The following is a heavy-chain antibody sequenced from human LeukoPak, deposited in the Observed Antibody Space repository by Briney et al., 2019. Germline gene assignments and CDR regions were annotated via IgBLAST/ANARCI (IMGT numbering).Heavy chain of an antibody. CDR2: IISSSTYI. J-gene: IGHJ4*02. CDR1: GFTFSNYY. V-gene: IGHV3-21*01. D-gene: IGHD3-22*01. CDR3: ARLGQGYYYDSSGYFDY. Sequence: GGSLRLSCAASGFTFSNYYMNWVRQAPGKGLEWVSCIISSSTYIYYADSVKGRFTISRDNSKNTLYLQMNSLRAEDTAVYYCARLGQGYYYDSSGYFDYWGQGTLVTVSA.